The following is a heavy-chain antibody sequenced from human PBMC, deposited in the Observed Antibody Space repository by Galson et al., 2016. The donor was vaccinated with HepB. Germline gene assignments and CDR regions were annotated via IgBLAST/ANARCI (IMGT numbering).Heavy chain of an antibody. Sequence: LSLTCTVSGGSISPNNHYWVWVRQPPGKGLEWVGTIFYTGTTYYSPSLKRRVNVSEDTSRNQFSLKLTSVTAADTAVYFCARLMAIGAFDYWGQGILVTVSS. CDR2: IFYTGTT. V-gene: IGHV4-39*01. CDR3: ARLMAIGAFDY. J-gene: IGHJ4*02. CDR1: GGSISPNNHY. D-gene: IGHD5-24*01.